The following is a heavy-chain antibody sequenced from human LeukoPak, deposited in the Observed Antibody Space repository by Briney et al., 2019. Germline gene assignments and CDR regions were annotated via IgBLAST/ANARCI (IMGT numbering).Heavy chain of an antibody. V-gene: IGHV3-23*01. Sequence: PGGSLRLSCAASGFTFSSYAMTWVRQAPGKGLEWVSAIGASGGDTYYSDSAKGRFTISRDNSKSTLYLHMSSLRAEDTAVYFCARRPRDTSGYYLGAFEAWGQGTTVTVSS. J-gene: IGHJ3*01. D-gene: IGHD3-22*01. CDR1: GFTFSSYA. CDR2: IGASGGDT. CDR3: ARRPRDTSGYYLGAFEA.